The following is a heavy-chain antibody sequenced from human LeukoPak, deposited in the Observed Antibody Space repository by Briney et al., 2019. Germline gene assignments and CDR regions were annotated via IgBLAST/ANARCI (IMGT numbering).Heavy chain of an antibody. Sequence: GGSLRLSCAASGFTVSSNYTSWVRQAPGKGLEWVSVIYSGGSTYYADSVKGRFTISRDNAKNSLYLQMNSLRAEDTAVYYCARLTPGDYMDVWGKGTTVTVSS. V-gene: IGHV3-53*01. CDR3: ARLTPGDYMDV. D-gene: IGHD1-14*01. CDR1: GFTVSSNY. CDR2: IYSGGST. J-gene: IGHJ6*03.